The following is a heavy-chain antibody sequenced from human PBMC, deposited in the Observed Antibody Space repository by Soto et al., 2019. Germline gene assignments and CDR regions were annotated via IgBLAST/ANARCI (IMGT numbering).Heavy chain of an antibody. CDR2: ISYDGSNK. D-gene: IGHD3-3*01. CDR1: GFTFSNYA. Sequence: QVQLVESGGGVVQPGRSLRLSCAASGFTFSNYAMHWVRQAPGKGLEWVAVISYDGSNKYYADSVKGRFTISRDNSKNTLYLQMNSLRAEDTAVYYCARDTLRFLEWLSTNWDYYGMDVW. J-gene: IGHJ6*01. CDR3: ARDTLRFLEWLSTNWDYYGMDV. V-gene: IGHV3-30-3*01.